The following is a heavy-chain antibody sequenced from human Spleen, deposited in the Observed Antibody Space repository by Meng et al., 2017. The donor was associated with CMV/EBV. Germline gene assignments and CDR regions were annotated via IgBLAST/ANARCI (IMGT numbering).Heavy chain of an antibody. CDR1: GGSLSTSNW. Sequence: SGGSLSTSNWWSWVRQSPGKGLEWIGEIYHRGSTSYNPSLKSRVTISVDKSKNQFSLKVESVTAADTAVYYCATVVKASGAYNRFDPWGPGTLVTVSS. V-gene: IGHV4-4*02. J-gene: IGHJ5*02. CDR3: ATVVKASGAYNRFDP. D-gene: IGHD1-26*01. CDR2: IYHRGST.